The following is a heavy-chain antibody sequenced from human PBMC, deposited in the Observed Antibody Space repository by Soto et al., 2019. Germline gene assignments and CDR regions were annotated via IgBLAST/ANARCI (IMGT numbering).Heavy chain of an antibody. J-gene: IGHJ1*01. CDR1: GYTFTSYA. D-gene: IGHD3-16*01. CDR2: INAGNGNT. CDR3: ATDSPPYTAGEYFQH. V-gene: IGHV1-3*01. Sequence: GASVKVSCKASGYTFTSYAMHWVRQAPGQRLEWMGWINAGNGNTKYSQKFQGRVTITRDTSTSTAYMELSSLRSEDTAVYYCATDSPPYTAGEYFQHWGQGTLVTVSS.